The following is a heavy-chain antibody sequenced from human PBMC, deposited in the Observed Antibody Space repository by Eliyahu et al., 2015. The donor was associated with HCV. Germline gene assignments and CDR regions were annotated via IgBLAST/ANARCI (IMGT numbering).Heavy chain of an antibody. D-gene: IGHD2-15*01. CDR1: RNYW. Sequence: RNYWMHWVRQVPGKGLVWVAHIDFDGRTTNYGDSVRGRFTVSRDNAQSMVYLQMHSLRVEDTAVYYCARDRGSGLSRLDPWGQGTQVTVSS. CDR3: ARDRGSGLSRLDP. J-gene: IGHJ5*02. CDR2: IDFDGRTT. V-gene: IGHV3-74*01.